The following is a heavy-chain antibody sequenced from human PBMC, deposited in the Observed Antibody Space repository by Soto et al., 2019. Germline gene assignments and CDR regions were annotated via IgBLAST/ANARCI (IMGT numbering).Heavy chain of an antibody. J-gene: IGHJ5*01. CDR3: ARDPHLLVPGTRQSWFYP. Sequence: GASVKVSCKASGYTFTTYGISWVRQAPGQGLEWMGWISAYYGDTNYAQKLQGRVTMTTDTSTSTAYMELRSLRSDDTAVYYCARDPHLLVPGTRQSWFYPSGQGTLVTVSS. V-gene: IGHV1-18*01. CDR1: GYTFTTYG. D-gene: IGHD6-13*01. CDR2: ISAYYGDT.